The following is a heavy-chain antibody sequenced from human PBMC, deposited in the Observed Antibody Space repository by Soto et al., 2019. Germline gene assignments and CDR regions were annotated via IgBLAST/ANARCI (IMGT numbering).Heavy chain of an antibody. CDR1: GYTFTSYG. Sequence: GASVKVSCKASGYTFTSYGISWVRQAPGQGLEWMGWISAYNGNTNYAQKLQGRVTMTTDTSTSTAYMELRSLRSDDTAVYYCARGSVPDDYIWGSYRSQDWFDPWGQGTLVTVSS. CDR3: ARGSVPDDYIWGSYRSQDWFDP. J-gene: IGHJ5*02. V-gene: IGHV1-18*01. D-gene: IGHD3-16*02. CDR2: ISAYNGNT.